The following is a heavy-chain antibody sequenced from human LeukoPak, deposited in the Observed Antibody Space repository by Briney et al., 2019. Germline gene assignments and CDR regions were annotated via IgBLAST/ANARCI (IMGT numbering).Heavy chain of an antibody. CDR2: IRSKAYGGTT. CDR3: ARETPRRGETRDGYR. D-gene: IGHD5-24*01. J-gene: IGHJ4*02. CDR1: GFTFGDYA. V-gene: IGHV3-49*03. Sequence: GGSLRLSCTASGFTFGDYAMSWFRQAPGKGLEWVGFIRSKAYGGTTEYAASVKGRFTISRDNPKNLLFLQINSLRVEDTAVYYCARETPRRGETRDGYRWGQGTLVTVSS.